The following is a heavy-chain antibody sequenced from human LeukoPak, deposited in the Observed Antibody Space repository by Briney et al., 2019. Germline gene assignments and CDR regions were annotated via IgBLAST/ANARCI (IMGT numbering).Heavy chain of an antibody. CDR3: ARERGGYDSSPYYFDY. CDR2: IYYSGST. D-gene: IGHD3-22*01. V-gene: IGHV4-59*12. CDR1: GGSMSPYH. J-gene: IGHJ4*02. Sequence: PSETLSLTCTVSGGSMSPYHWGWIRQPPGKGLEWTGYIYYSGSTNYNPSLKSRVTISVDTSKNQFSLKLSSVTAADTAVYYCARERGGYDSSPYYFDYWGQGTLVTVSS.